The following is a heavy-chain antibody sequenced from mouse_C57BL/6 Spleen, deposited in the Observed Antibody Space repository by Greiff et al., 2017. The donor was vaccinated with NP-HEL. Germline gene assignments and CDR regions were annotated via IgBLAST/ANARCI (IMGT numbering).Heavy chain of an antibody. CDR3: ARCEITRYWYFDV. V-gene: IGHV1-69*01. CDR1: GYTFTSYW. CDR2: IDPSDSYT. J-gene: IGHJ1*03. D-gene: IGHD2-4*01. Sequence: QVQLKQSGAELVMPGASVKLSCKASGYTFTSYWMHWVKQRPGQGLEWIGEIDPSDSYTNYNQKFKGKSTLTVDKSSSTAYMQLSSLTSEDSAVYYGARCEITRYWYFDVWGTGTTVTVSS.